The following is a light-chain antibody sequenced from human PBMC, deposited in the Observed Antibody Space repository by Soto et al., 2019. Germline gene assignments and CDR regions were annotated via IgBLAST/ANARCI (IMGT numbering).Light chain of an antibody. V-gene: IGKV1-33*01. CDR1: QDISNY. CDR2: DAS. CDR3: QQYDNLPPLTWM. J-gene: IGKJ1*01. Sequence: DIQMTQSPSSLSASVGDRVTITCQASQDISNYLNWYQQKPGKAPKLLIYDASNLETGVPSRFSGSGSGTDFTFTISSLQPEDIATYYCQQYDNLPPLTWMFGQGTKVEIK.